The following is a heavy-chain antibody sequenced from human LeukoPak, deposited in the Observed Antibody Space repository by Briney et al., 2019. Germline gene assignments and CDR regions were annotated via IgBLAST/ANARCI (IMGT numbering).Heavy chain of an antibody. CDR1: GFTFSSYG. D-gene: IGHD5-18*01. Sequence: PGGSLRLSCAASGFTFSSYGMHWVRQAPGKGLEWVAFIRYDGSNKYYADSVKGRFTISRDNSKSTLFLQMNSLRAEDTAVYYCAKLARYSYVGVYYFDYWGQGTLVTVSS. CDR3: AKLARYSYVGVYYFDY. J-gene: IGHJ4*02. V-gene: IGHV3-30*02. CDR2: IRYDGSNK.